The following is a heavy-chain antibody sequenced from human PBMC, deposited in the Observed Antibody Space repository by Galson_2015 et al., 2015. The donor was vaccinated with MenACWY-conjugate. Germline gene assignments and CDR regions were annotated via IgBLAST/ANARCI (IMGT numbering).Heavy chain of an antibody. V-gene: IGHV6-1*01. Sequence: CAISGDSVSSNNAAWTWIWQSPSRGLEWLGRTYYRSKWYNDYAFSLKSRITVNPDTSKNQFSLQLNSVTPEDTAVYYCARWGPSHTAYRPSTDQINDAFDVWGQGTMVTVSS. CDR3: ARWGPSHTAYRPSTDQINDAFDV. CDR1: GDSVSSNNAA. J-gene: IGHJ3*01. D-gene: IGHD2-21*01. CDR2: TYYRSKWYN.